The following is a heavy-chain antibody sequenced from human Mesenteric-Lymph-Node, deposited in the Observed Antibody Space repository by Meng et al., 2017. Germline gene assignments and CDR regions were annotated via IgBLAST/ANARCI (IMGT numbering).Heavy chain of an antibody. Sequence: GESLKISCAASGFTFSSYSMNWVRQAPGKGLEWVSSISSSSSYIYYADSVKGRFTISRDNAKNSLYLQMNSLRAEDTAVYYCARSEGLITFGGVIPTTYFQHWGQGTLVTVSS. J-gene: IGHJ1*01. CDR1: GFTFSSYS. V-gene: IGHV3-21*01. D-gene: IGHD3-16*02. CDR3: ARSEGLITFGGVIPTTYFQH. CDR2: ISSSSSYI.